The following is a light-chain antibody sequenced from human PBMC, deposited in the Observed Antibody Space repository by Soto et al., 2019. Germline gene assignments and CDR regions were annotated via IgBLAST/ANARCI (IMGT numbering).Light chain of an antibody. J-gene: IGLJ3*02. Sequence: SYELTQPTSVSVAPGKTATITCGGDNIGDKSVHWYQQRPGQAPVLVIYYDSDRPSGIPERLSGSNSGKTATLTISRVEAGDEADYYCQLWDSDSDHWVFGGGTKLPS. CDR2: YDS. CDR1: NIGDKS. CDR3: QLWDSDSDHWV. V-gene: IGLV3-21*04.